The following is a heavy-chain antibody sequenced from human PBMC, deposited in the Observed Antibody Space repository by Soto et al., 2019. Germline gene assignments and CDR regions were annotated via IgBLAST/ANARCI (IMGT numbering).Heavy chain of an antibody. CDR3: ARSGVWEPRDY. D-gene: IGHD1-26*01. CDR1: GYTFASYC. J-gene: IGHJ4*02. CDR2: ISAYNGIT. Sequence: ASVKVSCKASGYTFASYCISWVRQAPGQGLEWMGWISAYNGITSYAQKLQGRVTMTTDTSTSTAYMELRSLRSDDTAVYYCARSGVWEPRDYWGQGTLVTVSS. V-gene: IGHV1-18*01.